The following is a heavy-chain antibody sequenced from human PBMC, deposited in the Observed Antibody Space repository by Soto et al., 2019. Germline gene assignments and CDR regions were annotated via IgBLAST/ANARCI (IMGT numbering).Heavy chain of an antibody. CDR1: GFTFSAYW. CDR2: INEDGSEY. J-gene: IGHJ4*02. Sequence: EVHLEESGGGLVQPGGSLRLSCAASGFTFSAYWMNWVRQAPGKGLEWVANINEDGSEYNDVASVKGRFTISRDNAKNSLFLQMNALRVEDTAVYYCAKTGDGHHDFLDYWGQGILVSVSS. V-gene: IGHV3-7*01. D-gene: IGHD1-1*01. CDR3: AKTGDGHHDFLDY.